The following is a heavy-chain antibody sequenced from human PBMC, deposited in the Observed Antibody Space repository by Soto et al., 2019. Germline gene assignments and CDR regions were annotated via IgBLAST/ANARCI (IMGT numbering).Heavy chain of an antibody. D-gene: IGHD1-20*01. J-gene: IGHJ4*02. CDR2: INHSGST. V-gene: IGHV4-34*01. Sequence: SETLSLTCAVYGGSFSGYYWSWTRQPPGKGLEWIGEINHSGSTNYNPSLKSRVTISVDTSKNQFSLKLSSVTAADTAVYYCARHITGGFDYWGQGTLVTVSS. CDR1: GGSFSGYY. CDR3: ARHITGGFDY.